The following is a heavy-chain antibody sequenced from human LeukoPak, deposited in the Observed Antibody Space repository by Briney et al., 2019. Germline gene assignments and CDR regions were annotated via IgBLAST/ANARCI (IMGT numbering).Heavy chain of an antibody. CDR3: ARLNRGWPLDY. V-gene: IGHV4-4*07. D-gene: IGHD2/OR15-2a*01. Sequence: SETLSLTCTVSGGSMSSYYWNWIRQPAGKGLEWIGRIYASGSTNCNPSLKSRVTMSVDTSKNQFSLKLSSVTAADTAVYYCARLNRGWPLDYWGQGTLVTVSS. CDR1: GGSMSSYY. CDR2: IYASGST. J-gene: IGHJ4*02.